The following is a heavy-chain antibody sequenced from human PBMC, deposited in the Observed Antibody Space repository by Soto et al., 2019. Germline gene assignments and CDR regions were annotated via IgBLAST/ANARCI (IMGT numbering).Heavy chain of an antibody. CDR3: ARIKWGLNYYNGMDV. J-gene: IGHJ6*02. Sequence: ASVKVSCKASGYTFTDYYIHWVRRAPGQGLEWMGWINPVSGGTEYAKKFQGRVSLTWNTSSTTAYMELTRLRPDDTAVYYCARIKWGLNYYNGMDVWRQGTTVTVSS. CDR1: GYTFTDYY. V-gene: IGHV1-2*02. D-gene: IGHD1-26*01. CDR2: INPVSGGT.